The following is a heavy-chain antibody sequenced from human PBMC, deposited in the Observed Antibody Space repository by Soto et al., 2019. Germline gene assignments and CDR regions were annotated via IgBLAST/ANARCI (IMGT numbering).Heavy chain of an antibody. CDR2: ISPSGSA. D-gene: IGHD3-3*01. CDR3: VRYPWNY. Sequence: PSVKVSCKASGYTFTNYYMHWVRQAPGQGLEWMGIISPSGSATYAQKFRGRATMTSDTSTSTVYMELGSLRSEDTAVYYCVRYPWNYWGPGTLVTVSS. CDR1: GYTFTNYY. J-gene: IGHJ4*02. V-gene: IGHV1-46*01.